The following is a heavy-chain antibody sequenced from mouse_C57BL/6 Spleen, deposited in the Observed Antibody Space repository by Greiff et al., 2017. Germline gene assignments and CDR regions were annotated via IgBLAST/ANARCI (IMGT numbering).Heavy chain of an antibody. CDR2: INPSSGYT. V-gene: IGHV1-7*01. CDR1: GYTFTSYW. Sequence: VQLQESGAELAKPGASVTLSCTASGYTFTSYWMRWVKQRPGQGLEWIGYINPSSGYTKYNQKFKDKATLTANKSSSTAYMQLSSLTYEDSAVYYCALYDGYYYAMDYWGQGTSVTVSS. D-gene: IGHD2-3*01. J-gene: IGHJ4*01. CDR3: ALYDGYYYAMDY.